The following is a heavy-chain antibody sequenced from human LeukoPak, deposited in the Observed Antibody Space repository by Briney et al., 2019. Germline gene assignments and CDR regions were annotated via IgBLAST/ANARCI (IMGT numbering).Heavy chain of an antibody. J-gene: IGHJ4*02. D-gene: IGHD2-15*01. Sequence: GGSLRLSCAASGFTVSNTYMSWVRQAPGKGLEWVAVTSYDGSHIYYPDSVKGRFTISRDNPKNTLYLQMNSLGPEDTALYYCARGRDYCSDYWGQGTLVTVSS. CDR1: GFTVSNTY. CDR2: TSYDGSHI. V-gene: IGHV3-30*03. CDR3: ARGRDYCSDY.